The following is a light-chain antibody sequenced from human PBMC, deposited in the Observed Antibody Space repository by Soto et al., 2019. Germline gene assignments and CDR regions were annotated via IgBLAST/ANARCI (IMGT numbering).Light chain of an antibody. CDR2: GAS. J-gene: IGKJ5*01. Sequence: EIVLTQSPGPLSLSPGERATLSCRASQSVSRNLAWYQQKPGQAPRLLMYGASNRATGIPARFSGSGSGTELTPTISSLQSEDFGVDYCQQYNNWPPITFGQGIRLEI. CDR1: QSVSRN. CDR3: QQYNNWPPIT. V-gene: IGKV3-15*01.